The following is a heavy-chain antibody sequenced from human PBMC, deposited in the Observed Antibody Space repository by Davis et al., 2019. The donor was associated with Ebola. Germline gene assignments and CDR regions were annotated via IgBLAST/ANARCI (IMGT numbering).Heavy chain of an antibody. CDR2: MFYSGST. CDR3: ARDGSSTGAIYYYYGMDV. D-gene: IGHD2-2*01. CDR1: GGSISRNTNY. V-gene: IGHV4-39*07. J-gene: IGHJ6*04. Sequence: SETLSLTCTVSGGSISRNTNYWGWIRQPPGKGLEWIGSIGSMFYSGSTHYNPSLKSRVTISVDTSKNQFSLRLRSVTAADTAVYYCARDGSSTGAIYYYYGMDVWGKGTTVTVSS.